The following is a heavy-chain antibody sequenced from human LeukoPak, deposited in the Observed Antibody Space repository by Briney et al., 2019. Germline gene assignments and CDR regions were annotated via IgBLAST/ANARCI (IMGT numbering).Heavy chain of an antibody. CDR3: ARDRAIVGATDDAFDI. V-gene: IGHV3-11*01. CDR2: ISSSGSTI. J-gene: IGHJ3*02. CDR1: GFTFSDYY. D-gene: IGHD1-26*01. Sequence: GGSLRLSCAASGFTFSDYYMSWIRQAPGKGLEWVSYISSSGSTIYYADSVKGRFTISRDNAKNSLYLQMNSLRAEDTALYYCARDRAIVGATDDAFDIWGQGTMVTVSS.